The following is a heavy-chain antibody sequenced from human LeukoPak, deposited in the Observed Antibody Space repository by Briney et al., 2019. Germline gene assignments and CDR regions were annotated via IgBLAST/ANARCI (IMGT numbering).Heavy chain of an antibody. Sequence: ASETLSLTCAVYGGSFSGYYWSWIRQPPGKGLEWSGEINHSGSTNYNPSLKSRVTISVDTSKNQFSLKLSSVTAADTAVYYCARRYSGTYYMDVWGKGTTVTVSS. CDR1: GGSFSGYY. D-gene: IGHD1-26*01. CDR3: ARRYSGTYYMDV. V-gene: IGHV4-34*01. CDR2: INHSGST. J-gene: IGHJ6*03.